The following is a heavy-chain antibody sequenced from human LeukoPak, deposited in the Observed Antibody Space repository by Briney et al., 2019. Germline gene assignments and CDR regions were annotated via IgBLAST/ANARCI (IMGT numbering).Heavy chain of an antibody. J-gene: IGHJ6*02. CDR2: IYSGGTT. D-gene: IGHD2/OR15-2a*01. V-gene: IGHV3-23*03. Sequence: GGSLRLSCAASGFTFDDYTMHWVRQAPGKGLEWVSVIYSGGTTYYADSVKGRFTISRDNSKNTLYLQMNSLRAEDTGVYYCAKDLVNSREDYGMDVWGQGTTVTVSS. CDR1: GFTFDDYT. CDR3: AKDLVNSREDYGMDV.